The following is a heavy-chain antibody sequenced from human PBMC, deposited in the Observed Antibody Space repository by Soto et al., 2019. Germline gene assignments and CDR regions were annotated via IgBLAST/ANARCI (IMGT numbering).Heavy chain of an antibody. CDR3: AREEVPAAISFYYYYGMDV. CDR1: GGSISSGDYY. V-gene: IGHV4-30-4*01. CDR2: IYYGGST. D-gene: IGHD2-2*01. Sequence: SETLSLTCTVSGGSISSGDYYWSWIRQPPGKGLEWIGYIYYGGSTYYNPSLKSRVTISVDTSKNQFSLKLSSVTAADTAVYYCAREEVPAAISFYYYYGMDVWGQGTTVTVSS. J-gene: IGHJ6*02.